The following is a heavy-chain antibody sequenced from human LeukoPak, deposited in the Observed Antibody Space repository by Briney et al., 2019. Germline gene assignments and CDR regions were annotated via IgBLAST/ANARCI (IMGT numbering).Heavy chain of an antibody. D-gene: IGHD2-15*01. CDR3: ARLGSSWFDP. J-gene: IGHJ5*02. CDR2: ISYSGST. V-gene: IGHV4-39*01. CDR1: GASISSSNYY. Sequence: SETLSLTCAVSGASISSSNYYWGWVRQSPGKGLGWIGTISYSGSTYYNPPLRSRVTISVDTSKDQFSLKLNSVTAADTAVYYCARLGSSWFDPWGQGTPVTVSS.